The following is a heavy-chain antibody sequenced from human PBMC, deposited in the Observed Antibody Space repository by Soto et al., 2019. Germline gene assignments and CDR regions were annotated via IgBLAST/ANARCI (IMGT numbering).Heavy chain of an antibody. V-gene: IGHV3-11*01. D-gene: IGHD2-21*02. CDR1: GFTFSDYY. J-gene: IGHJ4*02. CDR3: ARALTYCGGDCYVALGY. Sequence: GGSLRLSCAASGFTFSDYYMSWIRQAPGKGLEWVSYISSSGSTIYYADSVKGRFTISRDNSKNSLYLQMNSLRAEDTAVYYCARALTYCGGDCYVALGYWGQGTLVTVSS. CDR2: ISSSGSTI.